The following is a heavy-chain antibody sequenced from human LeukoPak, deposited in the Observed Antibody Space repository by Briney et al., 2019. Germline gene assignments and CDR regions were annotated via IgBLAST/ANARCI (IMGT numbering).Heavy chain of an antibody. CDR3: ARNNAIATVGSVASYYMDV. D-gene: IGHD6-13*01. V-gene: IGHV1-18*01. CDR2: ISAYSGNT. Sequence: ASVKVSCKASSYTFTNFGINWVRQAPGQGLEWLGWISAYSGNTNYAQKFQGRVTMTTDTSTNTVYMELRSLRSNDTAVYYCARNNAIATVGSVASYYMDVWGQGTTVIVSS. J-gene: IGHJ6*03. CDR1: SYTFTNFG.